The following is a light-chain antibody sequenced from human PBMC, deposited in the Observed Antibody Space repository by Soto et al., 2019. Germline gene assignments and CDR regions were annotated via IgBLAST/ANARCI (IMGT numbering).Light chain of an antibody. CDR3: QQYGSSPRYI. Sequence: EIVLTQSPGTLSLSPGERATLSCRASQSVSSNYLAWYQQKPGQAPRLLIYGASGRATGIPDRFSGSGSGTDFTLTISRLEPEDFAVYYCQQYGSSPRYIFGQGTKLEIK. J-gene: IGKJ2*01. CDR1: QSVSSNY. CDR2: GAS. V-gene: IGKV3-20*01.